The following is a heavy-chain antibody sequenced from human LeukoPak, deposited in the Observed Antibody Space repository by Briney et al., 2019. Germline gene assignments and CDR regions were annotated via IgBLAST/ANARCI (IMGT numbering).Heavy chain of an antibody. D-gene: IGHD1/OR15-1a*01. CDR3: ARYNWNNYYYYYMDV. Sequence: ASVRVSCKASGYTFTSYGISWVRQAPGQGLEWMGWISAYNGNTNYAQKLQGRVTMTTDTSTSTAYMELRSLRSDDTAVYYCARYNWNNYYYYYMDVWGKGTTVTVSS. CDR2: ISAYNGNT. CDR1: GYTFTSYG. J-gene: IGHJ6*03. V-gene: IGHV1-18*01.